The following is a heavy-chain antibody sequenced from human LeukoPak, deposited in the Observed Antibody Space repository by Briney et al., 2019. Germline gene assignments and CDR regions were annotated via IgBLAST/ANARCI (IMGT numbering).Heavy chain of an antibody. CDR1: GYTFTSYY. CDR2: INPSGGST. V-gene: IGHV1-46*01. D-gene: IGHD5-12*01. J-gene: IGHJ4*02. Sequence: ASVKVSCKASGYTFTSYYMHCVRHATGQGLEWMGIINPSGGSTSYAQKFQGRVTMTRDMSTSTVYMELSSLRSEDTVVYYCARVFLGYSGYEALDYWGQGTLVTVSS. CDR3: ARVFLGYSGYEALDY.